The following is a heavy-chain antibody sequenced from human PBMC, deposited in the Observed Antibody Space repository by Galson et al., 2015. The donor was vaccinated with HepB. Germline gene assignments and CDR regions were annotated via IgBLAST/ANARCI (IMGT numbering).Heavy chain of an antibody. V-gene: IGHV1-69*13. CDR3: ARDRGNYYDSSGPGYYYFDY. D-gene: IGHD3-22*01. CDR2: IIPIFGTA. Sequence: SVKVSCKASGGTFSSYAISWVRQAPGQGLEWMGGIIPIFGTANYAQKFQGRVTITADESTSTAYMEPSSLRSEDTAVYYCARDRGNYYDSSGPGYYYFDYWGQGTLVTVSS. J-gene: IGHJ4*02. CDR1: GGTFSSYA.